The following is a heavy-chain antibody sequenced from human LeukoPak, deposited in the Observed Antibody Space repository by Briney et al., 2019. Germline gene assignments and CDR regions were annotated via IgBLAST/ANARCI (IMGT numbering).Heavy chain of an antibody. CDR2: ISGRGGST. D-gene: IGHD6-19*01. V-gene: IGHV3-23*01. J-gene: IGHJ4*02. CDR1: GFTFSSFA. Sequence: GGSLRLSCTASGFTFSSFAINWVRQPPGKGLEWVSTISGRGGSTYYADSVKGRFTISRDNYKNMVYLQMNRLRVEDTAIYYCAKEGEGLVVPGPANDLFDYWGQGTLVTVSS. CDR3: AKEGEGLVVPGPANDLFDY.